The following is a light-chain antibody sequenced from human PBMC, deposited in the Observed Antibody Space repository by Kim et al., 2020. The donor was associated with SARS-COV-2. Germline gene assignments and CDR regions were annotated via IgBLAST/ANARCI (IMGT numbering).Light chain of an antibody. CDR1: KLGDKY. V-gene: IGLV3-1*01. Sequence: VSPGQTASITCSGDKLGDKYACWYQQKPGQSPVLVIYQDSKRPSGIPERFSGSNSGNTATLTISGTQAMDEADYYCQAWDSSSAVVFGGGTQLTVL. CDR2: QDS. J-gene: IGLJ2*01. CDR3: QAWDSSSAVV.